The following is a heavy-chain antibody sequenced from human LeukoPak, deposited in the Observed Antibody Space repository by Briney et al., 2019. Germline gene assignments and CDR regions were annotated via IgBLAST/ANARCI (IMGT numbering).Heavy chain of an antibody. V-gene: IGHV4-39*07. CDR3: ARVDSSGWYPNWFDP. Sequence: TSETLSLTCTVSGGSISSSSYYWGWIRQPPGKGLEWIGSIYYSGSTNYNPSLKSRVTISVDTSKNQFSLKLSSVTAADTAVYYCARVDSSGWYPNWFDPWGQGTLVTVSS. CDR2: IYYSGST. CDR1: GGSISSSSYY. J-gene: IGHJ5*02. D-gene: IGHD6-19*01.